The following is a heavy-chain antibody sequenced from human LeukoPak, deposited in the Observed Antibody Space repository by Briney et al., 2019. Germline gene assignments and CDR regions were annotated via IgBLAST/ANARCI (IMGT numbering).Heavy chain of an antibody. J-gene: IGHJ3*02. CDR1: GYTFITYA. CDR3: ARDVSEGLGEQVIDAFDI. V-gene: IGHV1-18*03. Sequence: ASVKVSCKASGYTFITYAITGVRQAPGQGLEWMGGISAYNGNTNYAQKVQGRVTITTDTSPSTVYMELRSLRSDDMAVYVCARDVSEGLGEQVIDAFDIWGQGTMVTVSS. D-gene: IGHD3-16*01. CDR2: ISAYNGNT.